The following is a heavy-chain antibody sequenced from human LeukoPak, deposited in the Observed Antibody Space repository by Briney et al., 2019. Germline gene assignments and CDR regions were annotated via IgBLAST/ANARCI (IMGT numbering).Heavy chain of an antibody. CDR3: ARAGGDTAVVFDAFDI. CDR2: IKQDGSEK. J-gene: IGHJ3*02. CDR1: GFTFSSYG. V-gene: IGHV3-7*01. D-gene: IGHD5-18*01. Sequence: PGGSLRLSCAASGFTFSSYGMHWVRQAPGKGLEWVANIKQDGSEKYYVDSVKGRFTISRDNAKNSLYLQMNSLRAEDTAVYYCARAGGDTAVVFDAFDIWGQGTMVTVSS.